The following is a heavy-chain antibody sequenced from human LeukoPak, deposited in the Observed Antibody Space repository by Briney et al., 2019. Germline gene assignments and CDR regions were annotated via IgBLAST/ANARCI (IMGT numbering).Heavy chain of an antibody. CDR3: AKSGIAAAGLYYYGMDV. CDR2: ISGSGGST. D-gene: IGHD6-13*01. V-gene: IGHV3-23*01. Sequence: GGSLRLSCAASGFTFSSYAMSWVRQAPGKGLEWVSAISGSGGSTYYADSVKGRFTISRDNSKNTLYLQMNSLRAEDTAVYYCAKSGIAAAGLYYYGMDVWGQGTTVTVSS. J-gene: IGHJ6*02. CDR1: GFTFSSYA.